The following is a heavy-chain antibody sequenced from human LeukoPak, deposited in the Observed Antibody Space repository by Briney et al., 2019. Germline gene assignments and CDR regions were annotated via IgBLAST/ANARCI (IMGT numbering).Heavy chain of an antibody. CDR1: GFTFSNYE. CDR2: ISSSGRNI. V-gene: IGHV3-48*03. CDR3: ARDLVQLWSKDY. D-gene: IGHD5-18*01. Sequence: GGSLRLSCAASGFTFSNYELNWVRQAPGKGLEWVSYISSSGRNIYYADSVNGRFTISRDNAKNSLYLQMNSLRAEDTAVYYCARDLVQLWSKDYWGQGTLVTVSS. J-gene: IGHJ4*02.